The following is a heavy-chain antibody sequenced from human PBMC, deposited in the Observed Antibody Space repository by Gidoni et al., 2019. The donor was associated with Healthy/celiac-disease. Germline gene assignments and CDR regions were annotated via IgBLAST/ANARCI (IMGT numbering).Heavy chain of an antibody. D-gene: IGHD3-22*01. Sequence: QLQLQESGPGLVKPSETLSLTCTVSGGSISSSSYYWGWIRQPPGKGLEWLGGIYYSGSTYYTPALKSRVTITVDTSKNQFSLKLSSVTAADTAVYYCARRINYYDSSGYRDYWGQGTLVTVSS. CDR3: ARRINYYDSSGYRDY. CDR2: IYYSGST. V-gene: IGHV4-39*01. CDR1: GGSISSSSYY. J-gene: IGHJ4*02.